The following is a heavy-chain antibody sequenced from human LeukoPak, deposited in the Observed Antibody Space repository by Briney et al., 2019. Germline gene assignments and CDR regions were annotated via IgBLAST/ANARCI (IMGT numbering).Heavy chain of an antibody. CDR2: INAGNGNT. J-gene: IGHJ6*04. CDR1: GYTFTSYA. CDR3: ARVAPARGFWNSSAGDYYYVRTG. Sequence: ASVKVSCKASGYTFTSYAMHWVRQAPGQRLEWMGWINAGNGNTKYSQKFQGRVTITRDTSASTAYMELSSLRSEDTAVYSCARVAPARGFWNSSAGDYYYVRTGWGKGTTVTVSS. D-gene: IGHD6-25*01. V-gene: IGHV1-3*01.